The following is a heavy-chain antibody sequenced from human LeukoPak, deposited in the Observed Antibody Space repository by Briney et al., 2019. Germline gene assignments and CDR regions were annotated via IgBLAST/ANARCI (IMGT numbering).Heavy chain of an antibody. Sequence: GGSLRLSCAASGFTFSGSAMHWVRQASGKGLEWVGRIRSKANSYATAYAASVKGRFTISRDDSKNTAYLQMNSLKTEDTAVYYCTRPGPDYYDSSGYQFDPWGQGTLVTVSS. V-gene: IGHV3-73*01. CDR3: TRPGPDYYDSSGYQFDP. CDR1: GFTFSGSA. CDR2: IRSKANSYAT. D-gene: IGHD3-22*01. J-gene: IGHJ5*02.